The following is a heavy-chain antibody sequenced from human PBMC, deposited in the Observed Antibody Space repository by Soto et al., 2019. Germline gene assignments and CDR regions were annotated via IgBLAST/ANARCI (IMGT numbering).Heavy chain of an antibody. CDR2: INHSGST. CDR3: ARNPRYYYDSKSLGYYYGMDV. J-gene: IGHJ6*02. D-gene: IGHD3-22*01. V-gene: IGHV4-34*01. CDR1: GGSFSGYY. Sequence: SETLSLTCAVYGGSFSGYYWSWIRQPPGKGLEWIGEINHSGSTNYNPSLKSRVTISVDTSKSQFSLKLSSVTAADTAVYYCARNPRYYYDSKSLGYYYGMDVWGQGTTVTVSS.